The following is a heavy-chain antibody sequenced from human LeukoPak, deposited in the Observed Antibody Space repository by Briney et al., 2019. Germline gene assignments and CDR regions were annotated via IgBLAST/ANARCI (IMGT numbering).Heavy chain of an antibody. V-gene: IGHV3-11*01. CDR3: ARVRGYGRVGSCLTYFYYVMDV. CDR1: GFPFSDYY. D-gene: IGHD2-15*01. CDR2: ISNSGSTI. Sequence: GGSLRHSHAVSGFPFSDYYMSWIRHAPGEGVEWVSYISNSGSTIYYADSVKGLYTISRDNAKNSLYLQMNSLKAEDTAGYDCARVRGYGRVGSCLTYFYYVMDVLGQGTTVTVSS. J-gene: IGHJ6*02.